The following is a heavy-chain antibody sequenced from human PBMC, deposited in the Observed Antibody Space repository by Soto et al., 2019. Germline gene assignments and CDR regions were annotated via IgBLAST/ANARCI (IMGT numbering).Heavy chain of an antibody. V-gene: IGHV1-3*01. J-gene: IGHJ4*02. Sequence: ASVKVSCKASGYTFTSYAMHWVRQAPGQRLEWMGWINAGNGNTKYSQKFQGRVTITRDTSASTAYMELSSLRSEDTAVYYCARVDQPSYYYDSSGYGHYFDYWGQGTLVTVSS. D-gene: IGHD3-22*01. CDR3: ARVDQPSYYYDSSGYGHYFDY. CDR2: INAGNGNT. CDR1: GYTFTSYA.